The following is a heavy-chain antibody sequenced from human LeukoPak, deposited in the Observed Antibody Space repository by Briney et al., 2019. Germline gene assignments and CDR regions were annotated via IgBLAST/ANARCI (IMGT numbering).Heavy chain of an antibody. CDR1: RGSVSNGAYY. J-gene: IGHJ4*02. CDR3: ALATRPDPFDY. D-gene: IGHD6-6*01. Sequence: PSETLSLTCTVSRGSVSNGAYYWSWIRQPAGTGLEWLGRIYTSGGINYNPSLKSRVTISVDTSKNRFSLKLNSVTAADTAVYYCALATRPDPFDYWGQGTLVAVSS. V-gene: IGHV4-61*02. CDR2: IYTSGGI.